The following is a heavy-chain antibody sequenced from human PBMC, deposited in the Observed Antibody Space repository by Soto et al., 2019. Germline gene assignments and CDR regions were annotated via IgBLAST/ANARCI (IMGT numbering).Heavy chain of an antibody. CDR3: ARQIYDSDTGPNFKYYFDS. Sequence: GESLKISCKGSGYSFAGYWITWVRQKPGKGLEWMGRIDPSDSQTYYSPSFRGHVTISVTKSITTVFLQWSSLRASDTAMYYCARQIYDSDTGPNFKYYFDSWGQGTPVTVSS. V-gene: IGHV5-10-1*01. J-gene: IGHJ4*02. CDR2: IDPSDSQT. CDR1: GYSFAGYW. D-gene: IGHD3-22*01.